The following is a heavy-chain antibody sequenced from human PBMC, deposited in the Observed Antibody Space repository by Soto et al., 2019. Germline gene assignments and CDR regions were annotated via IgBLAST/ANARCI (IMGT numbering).Heavy chain of an antibody. CDR2: IWYDGSNE. V-gene: IGHV3-33*01. D-gene: IGHD3-10*01. CDR1: GFSFMRQG. Sequence: QVQLVESGGGVVQPGRSLRLSCAASGFSFMRQGMSWVRQAPGQGLEWVSIIWYDGSNEYYGDSVKVRFTISIDGYKNTLYLQMNSLRAEETAVYYCARVKESYSGRIRLYFFDLWGQGALVTVSS. J-gene: IGHJ4*02. CDR3: ARVKESYSGRIRLYFFDL.